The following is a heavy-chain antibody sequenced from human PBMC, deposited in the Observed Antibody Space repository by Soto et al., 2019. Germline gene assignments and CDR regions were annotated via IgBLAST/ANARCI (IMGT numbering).Heavy chain of an antibody. J-gene: IGHJ4*02. V-gene: IGHV4-59*01. Sequence: SETLSLTCTVSGGSISIYYWSWIRQPPGKGLEWIGYIYYSGSTNYNPSLKSRVTISVDTSKNQFSLKLSSVTAADTAVYYCARSYYYGSGSPTFDYWGQGTLVTVSS. D-gene: IGHD3-10*01. CDR2: IYYSGST. CDR3: ARSYYYGSGSPTFDY. CDR1: GGSISIYY.